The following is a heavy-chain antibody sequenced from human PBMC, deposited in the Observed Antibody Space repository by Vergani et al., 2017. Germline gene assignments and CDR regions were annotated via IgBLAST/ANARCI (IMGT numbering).Heavy chain of an antibody. CDR1: GFSFNSYW. V-gene: IGHV3-74*03. CDR3: ARARCIEACYMSNWLDS. CDR2: IKSDGSIT. J-gene: IGHJ5*01. D-gene: IGHD3-16*02. Sequence: EVQLVESGGGLVKPGGSLRLSCSASGFSFNSYWMHWVRPVPGKGLLWVSRIKSDGSITAYADSVKGRFTISRDNAQNTLYLQMNSRRVEDTGVYYCARARCIEACYMSNWLDSWGQGTLVTVSS.